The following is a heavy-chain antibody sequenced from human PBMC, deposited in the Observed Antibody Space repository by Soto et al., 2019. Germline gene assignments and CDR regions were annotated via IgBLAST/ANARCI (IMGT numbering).Heavy chain of an antibody. Sequence: ASVKVSCKASGGTFSSYAISWVRQAPGQGLEWMGGIIPIFGTANYAQKFQGRVTITADESTSTAYMELSSLRSEDTAVYYCARDEYSSGWPTNYYYYYGMDVWGQGTTVTVSS. V-gene: IGHV1-69*13. CDR1: GGTFSSYA. CDR2: IIPIFGTA. D-gene: IGHD6-19*01. CDR3: ARDEYSSGWPTNYYYYYGMDV. J-gene: IGHJ6*02.